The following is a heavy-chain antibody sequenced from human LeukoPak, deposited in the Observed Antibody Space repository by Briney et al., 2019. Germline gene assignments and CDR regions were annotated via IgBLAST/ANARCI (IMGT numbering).Heavy chain of an antibody. CDR1: GGSISSYY. J-gene: IGHJ6*03. V-gene: IGHV4-4*09. CDR3: ASTAGNRSGYYPYYYYYYMDV. Sequence: SETLSLTCTVSGGSISSYYWSWIRQPPGKGLEWIGYIYTSGSTNYNPSLKSRVTISVDTSKNQFSLKLSSVTAADTAVYYCASTAGNRSGYYPYYYYYYMDVWGKGTTVTVSS. D-gene: IGHD3-22*01. CDR2: IYTSGST.